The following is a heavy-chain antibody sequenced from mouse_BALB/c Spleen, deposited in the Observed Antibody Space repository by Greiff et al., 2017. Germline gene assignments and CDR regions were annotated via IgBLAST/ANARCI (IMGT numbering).Heavy chain of an antibody. V-gene: IGHV1-14*01. CDR1: GYTFTSYV. CDR3: ASRGNYYGSMDY. Sequence: EVQGVESGPELVKPGASVKMSCKASGYTFTSYVMHWVKQKPGQGLEWIGYINPYNDGTKYNEKFKGKATLTSDKSSSTAYMELSSLTSEDSAVYYCASRGNYYGSMDYWGQGTSVTVSS. J-gene: IGHJ4*01. CDR2: INPYNDGT. D-gene: IGHD1-1*01.